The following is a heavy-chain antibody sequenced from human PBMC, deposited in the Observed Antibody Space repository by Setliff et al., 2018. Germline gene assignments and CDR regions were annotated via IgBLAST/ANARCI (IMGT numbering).Heavy chain of an antibody. J-gene: IGHJ1*01. CDR2: ISAHTGNT. CDR1: GYSFTDYG. D-gene: IGHD2-8*01. CDR3: SRLVRFCTRVACQTLSGGEF. V-gene: IGHV1-18*01. Sequence: SVKVSCKTSGYSFTDYGIAWVRQAPGQGLEWMGWISAHTGNTYSGQKLHDRLTLTTGTSTNTAYMELRSLGSDDTAVYYCSRLVRFCTRVACQTLSGGEFWGQGTLVTVSS.